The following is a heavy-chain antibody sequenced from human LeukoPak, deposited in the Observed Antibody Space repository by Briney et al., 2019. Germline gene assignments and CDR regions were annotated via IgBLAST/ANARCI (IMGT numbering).Heavy chain of an antibody. CDR3: ARDSATVVIRSNWFDP. CDR2: ITSGSGYI. J-gene: IGHJ5*02. Sequence: GGFLRLSCAASGFTFSTYTMNWVRQAPGKGLEWVSSITSGSGYIYYADSVKGRFTVSRDNAKNSLYLQMNSLRAEDTAVYYCARDSATVVIRSNWFDPWGQGTLVTVSS. CDR1: GFTFSTYT. V-gene: IGHV3-21*01. D-gene: IGHD4-23*01.